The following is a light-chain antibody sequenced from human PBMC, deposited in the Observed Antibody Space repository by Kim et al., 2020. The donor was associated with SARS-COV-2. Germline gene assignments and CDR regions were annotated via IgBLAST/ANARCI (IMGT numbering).Light chain of an antibody. J-gene: IGKJ4*01. CDR2: AAS. CDR1: QIISGY. CDR3: QQGYNIPGT. V-gene: IGKV1-39*01. Sequence: DIEMTQSPSSLSASVGDRVTITCRASQIISGYLNWYQQKPGKAPKLLIYAASNLQRGVPSRFSGSTSGTDFTLTISSLQPEDFATYYCQQGYNIPGTFGGGTKLEI.